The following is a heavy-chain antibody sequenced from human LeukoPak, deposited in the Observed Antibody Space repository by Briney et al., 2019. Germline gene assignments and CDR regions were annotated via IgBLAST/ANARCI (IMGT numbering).Heavy chain of an antibody. J-gene: IGHJ3*02. CDR1: GFTFSSYG. CDR3: ATYSGSYGIDAFDI. Sequence: GGSLRLSCAASGFTFSSYGMHWVSQAPGKGLEWVAFIRYDGSNKYYADSVKGRFTISRDNSKNTLYLQMNSLRAEDTAVYYCATYSGSYGIDAFDIWGQGTMVTVSS. V-gene: IGHV3-30*02. D-gene: IGHD1-26*01. CDR2: IRYDGSNK.